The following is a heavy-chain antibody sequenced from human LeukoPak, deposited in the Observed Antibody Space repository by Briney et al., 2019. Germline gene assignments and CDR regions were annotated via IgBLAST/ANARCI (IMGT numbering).Heavy chain of an antibody. CDR2: INPKSGDS. D-gene: IGHD2-21*02. Sequence: ASVKVSCKASGYTFIDDDIYWLRQAPGQGPEYMGWINPKSGDSRFVEKFQGRVTLTRDTSIRTTYLELKRLRCDDTAVYYCATDVETGSWGQGTLVTVSS. CDR3: ATDVETGS. V-gene: IGHV1-2*02. J-gene: IGHJ5*02. CDR1: GYTFIDDD.